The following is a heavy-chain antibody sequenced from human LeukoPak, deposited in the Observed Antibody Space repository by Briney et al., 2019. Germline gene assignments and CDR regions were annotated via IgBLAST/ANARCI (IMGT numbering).Heavy chain of an antibody. Sequence: SETLSLTCAVYGGSFSGYYWSWIRQPPGKGLEWIGEINHSGSTNYNPSFKSRVTISVDTSKNQLSLKLSSVTAADTAVYYCASAESIAVAGNWGQGTLVTVSS. J-gene: IGHJ4*02. V-gene: IGHV4-34*01. CDR1: GGSFSGYY. CDR2: INHSGST. CDR3: ASAESIAVAGN. D-gene: IGHD6-19*01.